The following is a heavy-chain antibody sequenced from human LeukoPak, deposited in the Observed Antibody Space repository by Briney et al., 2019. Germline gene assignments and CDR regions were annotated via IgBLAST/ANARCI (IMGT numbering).Heavy chain of an antibody. V-gene: IGHV3-30*18. CDR3: AKDHYDILTGYRWFDP. CDR2: IYYDGSNN. Sequence: GGTLRLSCAASGFTFSSYGMHWVRQAPGKGLEWVADIYYDGSNNYYADSVKGRFTISRDNSKNTLYLQMNRLRAEDTAVYYCAKDHYDILTGYRWFDPWGQGTLVTVSS. D-gene: IGHD3-9*01. CDR1: GFTFSSYG. J-gene: IGHJ5*02.